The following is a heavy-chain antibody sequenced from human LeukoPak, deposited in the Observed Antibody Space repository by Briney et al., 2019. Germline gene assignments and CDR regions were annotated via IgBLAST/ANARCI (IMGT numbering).Heavy chain of an antibody. CDR3: ASGGYSGYDLAYYYYGMDV. Sequence: GGSLRLSCAASGLTFSNAWMHWVRQAPGKGLEWVSYISSSSSTIYYADSVKGRFTISRDNAKNSLYLQMNSLRDEDTAVYYCASGGYSGYDLAYYYYGMDVWGQGTTVTVSS. D-gene: IGHD5-12*01. CDR2: ISSSSSTI. J-gene: IGHJ6*02. V-gene: IGHV3-48*02. CDR1: GLTFSNAW.